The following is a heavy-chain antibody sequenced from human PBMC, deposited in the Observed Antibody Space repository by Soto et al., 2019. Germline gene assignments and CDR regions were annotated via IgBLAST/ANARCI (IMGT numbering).Heavy chain of an antibody. V-gene: IGHV1-18*01. CDR3: ARDCAMVRGVIIQYYYYGMDV. CDR1: GYTFTSYG. D-gene: IGHD3-10*01. CDR2: ISAYNGNT. J-gene: IGHJ6*02. Sequence: ASVKVSCKASGYTFTSYGISWVRQAPGQGLEWMGWISAYNGNTNYAQKLQGRVTMTTDTSTSTAYMELRSLRSDDTAVYYCARDCAMVRGVIIQYYYYGMDVWGQGTTVTVS.